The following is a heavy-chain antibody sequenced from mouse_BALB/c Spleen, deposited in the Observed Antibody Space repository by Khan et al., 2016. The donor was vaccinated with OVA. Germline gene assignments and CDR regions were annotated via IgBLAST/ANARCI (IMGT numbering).Heavy chain of an antibody. CDR2: ISYSGNT. CDR1: GYSITSDYA. CDR3: ASDLRRYYAWDY. V-gene: IGHV3-2*02. J-gene: IGHJ4*01. Sequence: EVQLQESGPGLVKPSQSLSLTCTVTGYSITSDYAWNWIRQFPGNKPEWMGYISYSGNTSYNPSLKSQISITRDTSKNQFFLQLNSVTTEDTSTYYCASDLRRYYAWDYWGQGTSVTVSS.